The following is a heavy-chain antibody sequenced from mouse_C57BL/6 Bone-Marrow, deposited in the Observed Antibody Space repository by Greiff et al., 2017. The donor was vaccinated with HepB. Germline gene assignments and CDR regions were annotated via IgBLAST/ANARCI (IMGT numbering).Heavy chain of an antibody. J-gene: IGHJ3*01. Sequence: QVQLKQSGAELVKPGASVKLSCKASGYTFTSYWMQWVKQRPGQGLEWIGEIDPSDSYTNYNQKFKGKATLTVDTASSTAYMQLSSLTSEDSAVYYCARVYPLAYWGQGTLVSVSA. V-gene: IGHV1-50*01. CDR1: GYTFTSYW. CDR3: ARVYPLAY. CDR2: IDPSDSYT.